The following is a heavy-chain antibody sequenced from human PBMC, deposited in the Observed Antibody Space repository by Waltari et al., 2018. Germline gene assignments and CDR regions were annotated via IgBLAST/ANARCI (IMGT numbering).Heavy chain of an antibody. J-gene: IGHJ5*02. CDR3: ARLDRFSDYNWFDP. CDR2: IYHSGGT. Sequence: QVQLQESGPGLVKPSETLSLTCTVSVYSISRGYYWGWIRQPPGKGLEWIGTIYHSGGTKYNPSLKSRVTISVETSKNQFSLKLTSVPAADAAVYYCARLDRFSDYNWFDPWGHGTLVTVSS. V-gene: IGHV4-38-2*02. CDR1: VYSISRGYY. D-gene: IGHD3-22*01.